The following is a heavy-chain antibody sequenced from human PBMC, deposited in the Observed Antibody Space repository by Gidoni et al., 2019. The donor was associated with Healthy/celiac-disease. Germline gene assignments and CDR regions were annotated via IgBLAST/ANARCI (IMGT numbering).Heavy chain of an antibody. CDR2: IYTSGST. CDR3: ARGGTSGSYSPYYYYGMDV. V-gene: IGHV4-4*07. CDR1: GGSISSYY. Sequence: QVQLQESGPGLVKHSETLSLTCTVSGGSISSYYWSWIRQPAGKGLEWIGRIYTSGSTNYNPSLKSRVTMSVDTSKNQFSLKLSSVTAADTAVYYCARGGTSGSYSPYYYYGMDVWGQGTTVTVSS. D-gene: IGHD1-26*01. J-gene: IGHJ6*02.